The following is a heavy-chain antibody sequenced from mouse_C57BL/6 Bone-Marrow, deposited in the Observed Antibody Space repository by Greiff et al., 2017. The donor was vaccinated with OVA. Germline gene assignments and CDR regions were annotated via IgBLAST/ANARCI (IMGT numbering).Heavy chain of an antibody. V-gene: IGHV1-54*01. CDR3: ARDYYDYEFAY. Sequence: QVQLQQSGAELVRPGTSVKVSCKASGYAFTNYLIEWVKQRPGQGLEWIGVINPGSGGTIYNEKFKGKATLTADKSSSTAYMQLSSLTSEDSAVYFCARDYYDYEFAYWGQGTLVTVSA. J-gene: IGHJ3*01. CDR2: INPGSGGT. CDR1: GYAFTNYL. D-gene: IGHD2-4*01.